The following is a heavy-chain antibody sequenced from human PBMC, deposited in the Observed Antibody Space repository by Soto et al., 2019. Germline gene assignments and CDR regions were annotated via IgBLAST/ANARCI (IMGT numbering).Heavy chain of an antibody. CDR3: ARDSSQVRGEDYGDSRSHGMDV. CDR1: GFTVSSNY. Sequence: GGSLRLSCAASGFTVSSNYMSWVRQAPGKGLEWVSVIYSGGSTYYADSVKGRFTISRHNSKNTLYLQMNSLRAEDTAVYYCARDSSQVRGEDYGDSRSHGMDVWGQGTTVTVSS. D-gene: IGHD4-17*01. CDR2: IYSGGST. V-gene: IGHV3-53*04. J-gene: IGHJ6*02.